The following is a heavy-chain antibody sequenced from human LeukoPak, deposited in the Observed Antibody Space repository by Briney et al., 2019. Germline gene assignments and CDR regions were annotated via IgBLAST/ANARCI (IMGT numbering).Heavy chain of an antibody. CDR2: ISSSGATT. CDR1: GFTCSDYY. J-gene: IGHJ4*02. D-gene: IGHD3-22*01. CDR3: ARTQYYYDSSGYPHY. Sequence: GGSLRLSCAASGFTCSDYYMSWIRQAPGKGLQWISYISSSGATTYYADSVKGRFTISRDNSKNTLYLQMNSLRAEDTAVYYCARTQYYYDSSGYPHYWGQGTLVTVSS. V-gene: IGHV3-11*04.